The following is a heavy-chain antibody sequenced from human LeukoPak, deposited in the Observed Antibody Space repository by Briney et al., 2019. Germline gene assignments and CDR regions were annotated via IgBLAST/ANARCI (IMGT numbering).Heavy chain of an antibody. CDR2: ISSSSSYI. V-gene: IGHV3-21*01. D-gene: IGHD3-10*01. CDR1: GFTFSSYS. CDR3: ARDSPGGTTMVRGVIID. J-gene: IGHJ4*02. Sequence: PGGSLRLSCAASGFTFSSYSMNWVRQAPGKGLEWVSSISSSSSYIYYADSVKGRFTISRDNAKNSLYLQMNSLRAEDTAVYYCARDSPGGTTMVRGVIIDWGQGTLVTVSS.